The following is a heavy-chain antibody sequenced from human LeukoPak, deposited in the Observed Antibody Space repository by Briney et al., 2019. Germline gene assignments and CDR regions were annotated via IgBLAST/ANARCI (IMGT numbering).Heavy chain of an antibody. CDR1: GGSISSYY. D-gene: IGHD3-10*01. CDR2: IYYSGST. V-gene: IGHV4-59*01. J-gene: IGHJ6*02. Sequence: KPSETVSLTCTVSGGSISSYYWSWIRQPPGKGLEWIGYIYYSGSTNYNPSLKSRVTISVDTSKNQFSLKLSSVTAADTAVYYCARETSGLTYYYGMDVWGQGTTVTVSS. CDR3: ARETSGLTYYYGMDV.